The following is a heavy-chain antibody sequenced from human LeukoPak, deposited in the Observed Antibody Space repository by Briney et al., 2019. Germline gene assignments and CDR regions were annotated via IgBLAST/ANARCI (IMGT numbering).Heavy chain of an antibody. Sequence: SETLSLTCTVSGGSMSSYYWSWIRQPPGKGLEWIGYIYNSGSTNYNPSLKSRVTISLDTSKNQFSLKLSSVTAADTAVYYCARQRGSSGWYYFDYWGQGTLVTVSS. V-gene: IGHV4-59*08. CDR2: IYNSGST. D-gene: IGHD6-19*01. CDR1: GGSMSSYY. CDR3: ARQRGSSGWYYFDY. J-gene: IGHJ4*02.